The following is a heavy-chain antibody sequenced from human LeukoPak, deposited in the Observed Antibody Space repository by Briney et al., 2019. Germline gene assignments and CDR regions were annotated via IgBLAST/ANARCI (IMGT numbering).Heavy chain of an antibody. V-gene: IGHV3-30*02. CDR2: IRYDGSNK. D-gene: IGHD2-2*01. CDR1: GFTFSSYG. J-gene: IGHJ4*02. CDR3: AKDLGLYQLPPSGFDY. Sequence: GGSLRLSCAASGFTFSSYGMHWVRQAPGKGPEWVAFIRYDGSNKYYADSVKGRFTISRDNSKNTLYLQMNSLRAEDTAVYYCAKDLGLYQLPPSGFDYWGQGTLVTVSS.